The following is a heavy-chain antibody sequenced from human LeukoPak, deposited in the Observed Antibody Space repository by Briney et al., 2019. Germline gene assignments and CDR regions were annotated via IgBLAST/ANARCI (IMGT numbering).Heavy chain of an antibody. Sequence: PGGSLRLSCAASGFTFRNYAMSWVRQAPGKGLEWVANIKEDGSEEYYVDSEKGRFTISRDNAKNSLYLQMNSLRAEDTAVYYCARPRYCSSISCYFHAFDVWGQGTMVTVSS. J-gene: IGHJ3*01. V-gene: IGHV3-7*01. CDR2: IKEDGSEE. CDR3: ARPRYCSSISCYFHAFDV. D-gene: IGHD2-2*01. CDR1: GFTFRNYA.